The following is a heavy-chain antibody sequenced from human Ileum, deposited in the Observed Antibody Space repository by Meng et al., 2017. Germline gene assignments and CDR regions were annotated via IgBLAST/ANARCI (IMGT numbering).Heavy chain of an antibody. Sequence: QLQESGPGLLKPSETLPPLCTGSGGSISSGEYCWGWIRQPPGKGLEWIGSVYFTGYTYYSPSLMSRVTISVETSKNQFSLRLTSVTAADTGLYLCARHGHFTPDKYYFDSWGQGTLVTVSS. CDR3: ARHGHFTPDKYYFDS. V-gene: IGHV4-39*01. D-gene: IGHD3-3*02. CDR2: VYFTGYT. J-gene: IGHJ4*03. CDR1: GGSISSGEYC.